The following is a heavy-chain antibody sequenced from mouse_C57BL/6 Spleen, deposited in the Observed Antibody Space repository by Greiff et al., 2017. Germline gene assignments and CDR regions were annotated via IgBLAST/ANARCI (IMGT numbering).Heavy chain of an antibody. CDR3: AKYGSSPWCAY. V-gene: IGHV5-4*03. CDR2: ISDGGRYT. D-gene: IGHD1-1*01. J-gene: IGHJ3*01. Sequence: VKLVESGGGLVKPGGSLKLSCAASGFTFSSYAMSWVRQTPEKRLEWVATISDGGRYTYYPDNVKGRFTISRDNAKNNLYLQMSHLKAEDTSMYYCAKYGSSPWCAYGGQGTLVTVSA. CDR1: GFTFSSYA.